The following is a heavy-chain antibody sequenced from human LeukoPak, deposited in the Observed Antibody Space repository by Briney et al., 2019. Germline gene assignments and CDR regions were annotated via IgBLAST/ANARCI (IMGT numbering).Heavy chain of an antibody. CDR1: GFTFSSYS. CDR2: ISSSSSYI. CDR3: ARETPLGLEWLSYFDY. D-gene: IGHD3-3*01. J-gene: IGHJ4*02. Sequence: GGSLRLSCAASGFTFSSYSMNWVRQAPGKGLEWVSSISSSSSYIYYADSVKGRFTISRDNAKNSLFLQMNSLRAEDTAVYYCARETPLGLEWLSYFDYWGQGTLVTVSS. V-gene: IGHV3-21*01.